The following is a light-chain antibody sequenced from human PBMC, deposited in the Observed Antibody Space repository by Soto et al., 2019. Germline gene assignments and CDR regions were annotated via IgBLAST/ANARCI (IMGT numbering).Light chain of an antibody. Sequence: SYELTQPLSVSVALGQTGRITFGGNNIGSKNVHWYQQKPGQAPVLVIYRDSNRPSGIPERFSGSNSGNTATLTISRAQAGDEADYYCQVWDSSTYVVFGGGTKLTVL. J-gene: IGLJ2*01. CDR1: NIGSKN. V-gene: IGLV3-9*01. CDR3: QVWDSSTYVV. CDR2: RDS.